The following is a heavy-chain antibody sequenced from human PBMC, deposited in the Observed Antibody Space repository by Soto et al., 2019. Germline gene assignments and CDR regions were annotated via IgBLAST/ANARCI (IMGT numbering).Heavy chain of an antibody. V-gene: IGHV3-23*04. CDR1: GFIFDSFA. J-gene: IGHJ5*02. CDR3: AKDRACCFWEGGWFDP. Sequence: EVQLVESGGGLVQPGGSLRLSCAASGFIFDSFALSWVRQAPGKGLEWVSGIGGSGGRTYYADSVKGRFTISRDNSKNTLYLQMSSLSAEDTAIYYCAKDRACCFWEGGWFDPWGQGTLVTVSS. D-gene: IGHD3-10*01. CDR2: IGGSGGRT.